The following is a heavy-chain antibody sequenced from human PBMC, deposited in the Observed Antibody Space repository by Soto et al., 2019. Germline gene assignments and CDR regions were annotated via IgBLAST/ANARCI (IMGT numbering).Heavy chain of an antibody. CDR2: IKQDGSEK. CDR3: ATPYGSGSYSHYYYGMDV. CDR1: GFTFSSYW. V-gene: IGHV3-7*05. Sequence: GGSLRLSCAASGFTFSSYWMSWVRQAPGKGLEWVANIKQDGSEKYYVDSVKGRFTISRDNAKNSLYLQMNSLRAEDTAVYYCATPYGSGSYSHYYYGMDVWGQGTTVTVSS. D-gene: IGHD3-10*01. J-gene: IGHJ6*02.